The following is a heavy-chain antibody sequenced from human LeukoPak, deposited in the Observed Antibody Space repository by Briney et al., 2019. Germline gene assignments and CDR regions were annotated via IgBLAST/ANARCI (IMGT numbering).Heavy chain of an antibody. J-gene: IGHJ6*02. CDR3: AREGITRTLGMDV. CDR1: GYTFTSYY. V-gene: IGHV1-46*01. CDR2: INPSGGST. D-gene: IGHD1-7*01. Sequence: ASVKVSCKASGYTFTSYYMHWVRQAPGQELEWMGIINPSGGSTSYAQKFQGRVTMTRDTSTSTVYMELSSLRSEDTAVYYCAREGITRTLGMDVWGQGTTVTVSS.